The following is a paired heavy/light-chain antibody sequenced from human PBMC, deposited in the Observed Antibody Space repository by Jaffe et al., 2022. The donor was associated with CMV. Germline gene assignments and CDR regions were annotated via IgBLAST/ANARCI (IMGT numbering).Heavy chain of an antibody. CDR1: GGSISSSSYY. CDR3: ARHGNVVVPAALYPGSFDY. J-gene: IGHJ4*02. V-gene: IGHV4-39*01. CDR2: IYYSGST. D-gene: IGHD2-2*01. Sequence: QLQLQESGPGLVKPSETLSLTCTVSGGSISSSSYYWGWIRQPPGKGLEWIGSIYYSGSTYYNPSLKSRVTISVDTSKNQFSLKLSSVTAADTAVYYCARHGNVVVPAALYPGSFDYWGQGTLVTVSS.
Light chain of an antibody. CDR2: EVS. J-gene: IGKJ2*01. CDR1: QSLLHSDGKTY. Sequence: DIVMTQTPLSLSVTPGQPASISCKSSQSLLHSDGKTYLYWYLQKPGQSPQLLIYEVSSRFSGVPDRFSGSGSGTDFTLKISRVEAEDVGVYYCMQGIHLPLMYTFGQGTKLEIK. CDR3: MQGIHLPLMYT. V-gene: IGKV2-29*02.